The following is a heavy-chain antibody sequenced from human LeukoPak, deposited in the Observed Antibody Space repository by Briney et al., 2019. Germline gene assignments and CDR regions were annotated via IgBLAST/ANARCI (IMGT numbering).Heavy chain of an antibody. D-gene: IGHD6-13*01. J-gene: IGHJ5*02. CDR3: ARAYSSSWYPPVFWFDP. CDR1: GYSISSGYY. CDR2: IYHSGST. V-gene: IGHV4-38-2*02. Sequence: SETLSLTCTVSGYSISSGYYWGWIRQPPGKGLEWIGSIYHSGSTYYKPSLKSRVTISVDTSKKQFSLKLSSVTAADTAVYYCARAYSSSWYPPVFWFDPWGQGTLVTVSS.